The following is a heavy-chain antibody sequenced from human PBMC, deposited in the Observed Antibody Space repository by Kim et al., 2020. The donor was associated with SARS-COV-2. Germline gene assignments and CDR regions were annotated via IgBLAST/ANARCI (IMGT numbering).Heavy chain of an antibody. D-gene: IGHD3-22*01. CDR1: GFTFTSSA. V-gene: IGHV1-58*01. Sequence: SVKVSCKASGFTFTSSAVQWVRQARGQRLEWIGWIVVGSGNTNYAQKFQERVTITRDMSTSTAYMELSSLRSEDTAVYYCAADNRYYYDSSGYYLPPGLSLELWGQGTLVTVSS. CDR2: IVVGSGNT. CDR3: AADNRYYYDSSGYYLPPGLSLEL. J-gene: IGHJ4*02.